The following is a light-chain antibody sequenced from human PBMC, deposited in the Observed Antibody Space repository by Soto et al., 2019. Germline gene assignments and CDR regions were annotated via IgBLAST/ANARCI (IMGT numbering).Light chain of an antibody. CDR3: QQSYSTPYT. CDR1: QCISSY. CDR2: AAS. Sequence: DIQMTQSASSLSASVGDRVTITCRASQCISSYLNWYQQKPGKAPKRLIYAASSLQSGVPSRFSGSGSGTDVTLTISSLQPEDFASYYCQQSYSTPYTFGQGTKLEIK. J-gene: IGKJ2*01. V-gene: IGKV1-39*01.